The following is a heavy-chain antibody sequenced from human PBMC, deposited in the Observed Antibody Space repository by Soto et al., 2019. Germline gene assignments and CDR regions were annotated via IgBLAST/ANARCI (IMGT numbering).Heavy chain of an antibody. D-gene: IGHD1-26*01. J-gene: IGHJ5*02. V-gene: IGHV4-30-4*01. Sequence: QVQLQESGPGLVRPSQTLSLTCAVSGGSSSSGEYYWTWIRQPPGKGLEWIGHIYYNGATNYNPSLKSRIIVSVDTSKNQFSLRLSSVTAADTAMYYCARIVGATSGWFDPWGQGTLVTVSS. CDR1: GGSSSSGEYY. CDR2: IYYNGAT. CDR3: ARIVGATSGWFDP.